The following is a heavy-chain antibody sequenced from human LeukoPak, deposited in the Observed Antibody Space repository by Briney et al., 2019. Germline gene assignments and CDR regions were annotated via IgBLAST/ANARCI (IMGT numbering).Heavy chain of an antibody. J-gene: IGHJ6*02. CDR1: GGSISSGVYY. Sequence: SETLSLTCTVSGGSISSGVYYWSWIRQHPGKGLEWIGYIYYSGSTYYNPSLKSRVTISVDTSKNQFSLKLSSVTAADTAVYYCARALRYFDSYYYGMDVWGQGTTVTVSS. CDR2: IYYSGST. D-gene: IGHD3-9*01. CDR3: ARALRYFDSYYYGMDV. V-gene: IGHV4-31*03.